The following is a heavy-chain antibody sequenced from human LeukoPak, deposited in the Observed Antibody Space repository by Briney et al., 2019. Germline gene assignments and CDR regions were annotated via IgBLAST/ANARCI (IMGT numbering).Heavy chain of an antibody. J-gene: IGHJ3*02. CDR2: IKQDGSEK. D-gene: IGHD2/OR15-2a*01. V-gene: IGHV3-7*01. CDR3: ARVHAAVVIGDAFDI. CDR1: GFTFSSYW. Sequence: GGSLRLSCAASGFTFSSYWMSWVRQAPGKGLEWVANIKQDGSEKYYVDSVKGRFTISRDNAKNSLYLQMNSLRAEDTAVYYCARVHAAVVIGDAFDIWGQGTMVTVSS.